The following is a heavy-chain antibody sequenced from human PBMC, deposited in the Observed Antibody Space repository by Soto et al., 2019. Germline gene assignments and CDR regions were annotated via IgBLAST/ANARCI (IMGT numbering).Heavy chain of an antibody. CDR3: ARGRGAAADYFDF. V-gene: IGHV3-11*05. Sequence: QVQLVESGGGLVKPGGSLRLSCAVSGFTFSDYYMTWIRQAPGKGLEWVSYISSSTSHTNYADSVKGRFTISRDNAKNSLFLQMTSLRAEDTAVYYCARGRGAAADYFDFWGQGTLVTVS. J-gene: IGHJ4*02. CDR1: GFTFSDYY. CDR2: ISSSTSHT. D-gene: IGHD6-13*01.